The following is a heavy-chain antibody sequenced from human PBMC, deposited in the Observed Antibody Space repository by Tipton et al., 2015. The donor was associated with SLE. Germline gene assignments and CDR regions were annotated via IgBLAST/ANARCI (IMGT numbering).Heavy chain of an antibody. J-gene: IGHJ3*02. CDR3: ASIAAAGGEAFDI. D-gene: IGHD6-13*01. CDR1: GYTFTSYY. V-gene: IGHV1-46*01. Sequence: QLVQSGPEVKKPGASVKVSCKASGYTFTSYYMHWVRQAPGQGLEWMGIINPSGGSTSYAQKFQGRVTMTRDTSTSTVYMERSSLRSEATAVYYWASIAAAGGEAFDIWGQGTMVTVSS. CDR2: INPSGGST.